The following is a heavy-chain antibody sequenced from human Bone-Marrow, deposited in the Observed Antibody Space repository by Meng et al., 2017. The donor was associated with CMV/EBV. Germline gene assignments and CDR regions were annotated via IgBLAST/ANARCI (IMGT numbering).Heavy chain of an antibody. CDR3: ARGWLADP. J-gene: IGHJ5*02. D-gene: IGHD5-24*01. CDR1: GFSFSGYG. V-gene: IGHV3-NL1*01. Sequence: GESLKISCAASGFSFSGYGMYWVRQAPGKGLEWVSVVHSGGNTNYADSVKGRFTISRDTSKNTLYLQMNSLRVEDTGVYYCARGWLADPWGQGTLVTVPS. CDR2: VHSGGNT.